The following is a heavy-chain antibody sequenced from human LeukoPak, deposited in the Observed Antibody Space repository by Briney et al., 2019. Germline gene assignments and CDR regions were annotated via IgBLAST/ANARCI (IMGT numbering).Heavy chain of an antibody. V-gene: IGHV4-34*01. CDR1: GGSFSGYY. Sequence: SETLSLTCAVYGGSFSGYYWSWIRQPPGKGLEWIGEINHSGSTNYNPSLKSRVTISVDTSKNQFSLKPSSVTAADTAVYYCARGSIVVVIRPWTSGFDPWGQGTLVTVSS. CDR2: INHSGST. CDR3: ARGSIVVVIRPWTSGFDP. D-gene: IGHD3-22*01. J-gene: IGHJ5*02.